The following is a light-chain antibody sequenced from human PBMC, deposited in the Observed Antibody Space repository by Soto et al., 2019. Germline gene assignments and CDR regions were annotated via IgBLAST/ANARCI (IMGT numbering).Light chain of an antibody. CDR1: QSVNSN. CDR2: GSS. CDR3: QQDNNCPT. Sequence: EIVMTQSPATLSVSPGERATLSCRASQSVNSNLAWYQQKTGQAPRLLIYGSSTRATGVPARFNGSWSGTEFTLTDSSLQSEDFAVYFCQQDNNCPTFSQGTEVEVK. J-gene: IGKJ1*01. V-gene: IGKV3-15*01.